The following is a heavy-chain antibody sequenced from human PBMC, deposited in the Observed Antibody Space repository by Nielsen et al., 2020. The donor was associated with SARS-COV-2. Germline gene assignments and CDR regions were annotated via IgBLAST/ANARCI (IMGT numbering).Heavy chain of an antibody. CDR3: ARGGYFGSGPLDY. J-gene: IGHJ4*02. V-gene: IGHV3-48*01. CDR1: GFTFSSYS. Sequence: GESLKISCAASGFTFSSYSMNWVRQAPGKGLEWVSYISSSSSTIYYADSVKGRFTISRDNAKNSLYLQMNSLRAEDTAVYYCARGGYFGSGPLDYWGQGTLVTVSS. CDR2: ISSSSSTI. D-gene: IGHD3-10*01.